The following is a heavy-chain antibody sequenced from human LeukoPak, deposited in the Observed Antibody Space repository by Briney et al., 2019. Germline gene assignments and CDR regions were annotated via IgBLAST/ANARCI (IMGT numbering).Heavy chain of an antibody. V-gene: IGHV3-21*01. J-gene: IGHJ6*03. Sequence: GGSLRLSCVASGFTFSNYDMNWVRQAPGKGLEWVSFISSSSSYIYYADSVKGRFTISRDNAKKSLDLQMNSLRAEDTAVYYCARDLRGGSNYYYFYMDVWGKGTTVTVFS. CDR1: GFTFSNYD. CDR3: ARDLRGGSNYYYFYMDV. CDR2: ISSSSSYI. D-gene: IGHD1-26*01.